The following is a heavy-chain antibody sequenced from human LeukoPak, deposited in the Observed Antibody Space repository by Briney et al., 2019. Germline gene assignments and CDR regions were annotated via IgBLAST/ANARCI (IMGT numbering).Heavy chain of an antibody. CDR2: INHSGST. CDR1: GGSFSGYY. CDR3: ARERAAMARTFDY. V-gene: IGHV4-34*01. D-gene: IGHD5-18*01. Sequence: SETLSLTCAVYGGSFSGYYWSWIRQPPGKGLEWIGEINHSGSTNYNPSLKSRVTISVDTSKNQFSLKLSSVTAADTAVYYCARERAAMARTFDYWGQGTLVTVSS. J-gene: IGHJ4*02.